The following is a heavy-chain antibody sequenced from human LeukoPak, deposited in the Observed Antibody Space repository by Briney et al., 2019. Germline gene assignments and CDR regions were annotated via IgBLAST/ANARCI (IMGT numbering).Heavy chain of an antibody. CDR3: ARDQSLGYCSGGSCPDPYYYYGMDV. J-gene: IGHJ6*02. D-gene: IGHD2-15*01. CDR1: GGSISSYY. V-gene: IGHV4-4*07. CDR2: IYTSGST. Sequence: SETLSLTCTVSGGSISSYYWSWIRQPAGKGLEWIGRIYTSGSTNYNPSLKSRVTMSVDTPKNQFSLKLSSVTAADTAVYYCARDQSLGYCSGGSCPDPYYYYGMDVWGQGTTVTVSS.